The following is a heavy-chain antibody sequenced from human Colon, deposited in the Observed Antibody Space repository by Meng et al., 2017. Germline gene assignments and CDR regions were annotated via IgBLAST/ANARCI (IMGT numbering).Heavy chain of an antibody. CDR1: GASVSDTNYA. D-gene: IGHD7-27*01. CDR3: ARDNWGSLDY. V-gene: IGHV4-61*01. J-gene: IGHJ4*02. Sequence: VLLQGSGPGLVRPSETLSLPCTVSGASVSDTNYAWSWIRQPPGKGLEWIGYGSTNHNPSLKSRVTISVDTSKNQFSLTLNSVTAADTAVYYCARDNWGSLDYWGQGTLVTVSS. CDR2: GST.